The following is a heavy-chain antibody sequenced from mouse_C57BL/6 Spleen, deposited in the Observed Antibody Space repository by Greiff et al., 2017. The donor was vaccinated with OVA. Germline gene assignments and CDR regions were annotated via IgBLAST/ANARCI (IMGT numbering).Heavy chain of an antibody. CDR3: TVYYYGSSYAMDY. CDR1: GFTFSDAW. V-gene: IGHV6-6*01. CDR2: IRNKANNNAT. J-gene: IGHJ4*01. D-gene: IGHD1-1*01. Sequence: EVHLVESGGGLVQPGGSMKLSCAASGFTFSDAWMDWVRQSPEKGLEWVAEIRNKANNNATYYAESVKGRFTISRDDSKSSVYLQMNSLRAEDTGIYYCTVYYYGSSYAMDYWGQGTSVTVSS.